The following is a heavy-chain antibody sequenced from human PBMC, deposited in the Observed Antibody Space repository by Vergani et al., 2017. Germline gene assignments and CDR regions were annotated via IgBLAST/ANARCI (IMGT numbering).Heavy chain of an antibody. CDR2: INHSGST. CDR3: ARGDSIQTGPGAIAFDY. CDR1: GGSFSGYY. J-gene: IGHJ4*02. Sequence: QVQLQQWGAGLLKPSETLSLTCAVYGGSFSGYYWSWIRQPPGKGLEWIVEINHSGSTNDNPSLKSQVTISVDTSKNQFSLKLSSVTAADTAVYYCARGDSIQTGPGAIAFDYWGQGTLVTVSS. V-gene: IGHV4-34*01. D-gene: IGHD3-9*01.